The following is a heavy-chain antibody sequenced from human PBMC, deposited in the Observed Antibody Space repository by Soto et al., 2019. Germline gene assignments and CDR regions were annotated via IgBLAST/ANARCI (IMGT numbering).Heavy chain of an antibody. CDR3: AREDQLGHFDY. D-gene: IGHD1-1*01. Sequence: PSETLSLTCTVSGGSLIGYFWSWVRQPAGKGLEWIGRIYTSGNTDYNPSLKSRVTMSSDKSENLLSLKVTSVTAADTAVYFCAREDQLGHFDYWGQGALVTVS. CDR1: GGSLIGYF. CDR2: IYTSGNT. V-gene: IGHV4-4*07. J-gene: IGHJ4*02.